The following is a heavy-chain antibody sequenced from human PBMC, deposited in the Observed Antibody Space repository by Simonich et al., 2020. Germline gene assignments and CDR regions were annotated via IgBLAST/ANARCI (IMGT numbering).Heavy chain of an antibody. CDR1: GFTFSSYS. D-gene: IGHD6-19*01. CDR2: INSSSSYI. CDR3: ARWIAVAGTGAYRMDV. V-gene: IGHV3-21*01. J-gene: IGHJ6*02. Sequence: EVQLVESGGGLVKPGGSLRLSCAASGFTFSSYSMNWVRQAPGKGLEWVSSINSSSSYIYYADSGKGRYPISMDNAKNTLNLQMNNLRAEDTAVYYCARWIAVAGTGAYRMDVWGQGTTVTVSS.